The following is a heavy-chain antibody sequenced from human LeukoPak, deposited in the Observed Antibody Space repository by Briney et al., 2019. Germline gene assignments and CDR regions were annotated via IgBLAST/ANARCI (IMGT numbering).Heavy chain of an antibody. CDR2: IYYTVST. Sequence: SETLSLTCNVSGGSINTYYWSWIPHSPGKGLEWSGFIYYTVSTHYNPSLRSRVSISVETSKNQFSLRLTSVTAADTAVYYCVRGDLSCHGSGSYCAFDIWGQGAMVTVSS. D-gene: IGHD3-10*01. J-gene: IGHJ3*02. CDR1: GGSINTYY. V-gene: IGHV4-59*08. CDR3: VRGDLSCHGSGSYCAFDI.